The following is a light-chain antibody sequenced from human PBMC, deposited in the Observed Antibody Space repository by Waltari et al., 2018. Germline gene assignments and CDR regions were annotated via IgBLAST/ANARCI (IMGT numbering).Light chain of an antibody. Sequence: IQMTQSPSSLSASVGDRVIITCRASQSINRFLNWYQQNAGKAPKLLIYAASSLQSGVPSRFSGGGSGTDFTLTISSLQPEDFETYYCQQSYIIPLTFGGGTKVEIK. J-gene: IGKJ4*01. CDR2: AAS. V-gene: IGKV1-39*01. CDR1: QSINRF. CDR3: QQSYIIPLT.